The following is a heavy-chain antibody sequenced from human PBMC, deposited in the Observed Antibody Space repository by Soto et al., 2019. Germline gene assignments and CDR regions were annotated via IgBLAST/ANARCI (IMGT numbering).Heavy chain of an antibody. CDR1: GYSFSTYW. V-gene: IGHV5-51*01. J-gene: IGHJ4*02. D-gene: IGHD1-26*01. CDR3: ARIGGIVDTGTWIQ. Sequence: XESLKISCKASGYSFSTYWIGWVLQRPGKGPEWMAIIYPGDSDTRENPSFQGQVTISADKSSNTVHLQWRSLKASDTAIYYCARIGGIVDTGTWIQWGQGTPVTVSS. CDR2: IYPGDSDT.